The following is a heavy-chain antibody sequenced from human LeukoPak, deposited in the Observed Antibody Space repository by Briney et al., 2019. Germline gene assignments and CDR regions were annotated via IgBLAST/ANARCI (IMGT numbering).Heavy chain of an antibody. D-gene: IGHD1-26*01. CDR1: GGSFSGYY. V-gene: IGHV4-34*01. Sequence: PSETLSLTCAVYGGSFSGYYWSWIRQPPGKGLEWIGEINHSGSTNYNPSLKSRVTISVDTSKNQFSLKLSSVTAADTAVYYCASLVGATTDPIDYWGQGTLVTVSS. J-gene: IGHJ4*02. CDR2: INHSGST. CDR3: ASLVGATTDPIDY.